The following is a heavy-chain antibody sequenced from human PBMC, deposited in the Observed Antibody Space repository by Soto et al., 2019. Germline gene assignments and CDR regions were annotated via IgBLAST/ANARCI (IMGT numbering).Heavy chain of an antibody. J-gene: IGHJ6*02. CDR2: IIPIFGTA. Sequence: QVQLVQSGAEVKKPGSSVKVSCKASGGTFSSYAISWVRQAPGQGLEWMGGIIPIFGTANYAQKFQGRVTITADKSTSTAYMELSSLRSEDTAVYYCEREGSPLRFLEWLSSGLDVWGQGTTVTVSS. D-gene: IGHD3-3*01. V-gene: IGHV1-69*06. CDR1: GGTFSSYA. CDR3: EREGSPLRFLEWLSSGLDV.